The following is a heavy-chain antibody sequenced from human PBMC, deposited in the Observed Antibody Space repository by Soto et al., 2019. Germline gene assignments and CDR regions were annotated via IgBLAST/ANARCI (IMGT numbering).Heavy chain of an antibody. Sequence: SETLSLTCTVSGGSISRYFWRWIRQPSGKGLEWIGRIYPSGSTNYSPSLKSRVTMSVDTSKNQLSLKLSSVTAADTAVYYCARGEIGNGYGMDVWGQGTTVTVSS. CDR2: IYPSGST. CDR3: ARGEIGNGYGMDV. V-gene: IGHV4-4*07. CDR1: GGSISRYF. D-gene: IGHD2-8*01. J-gene: IGHJ6*02.